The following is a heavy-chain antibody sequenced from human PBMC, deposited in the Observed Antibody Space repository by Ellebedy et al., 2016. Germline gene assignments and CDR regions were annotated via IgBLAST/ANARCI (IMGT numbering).Heavy chain of an antibody. CDR1: GGSISSYY. D-gene: IGHD2-15*01. J-gene: IGHJ6*02. CDR3: ARERGSCYSGYYYGMDV. V-gene: IGHV4-59*01. CDR2: IYYSGST. Sequence: SETLSLTCTVSGGSISSYYWSWIRQPPGKGLEWIGYIYYSGSTNYNPSLKSRVTISVDTSKNQFSLKLSSVTAADTAVYYCARERGSCYSGYYYGMDVWGQGTTVTVSS.